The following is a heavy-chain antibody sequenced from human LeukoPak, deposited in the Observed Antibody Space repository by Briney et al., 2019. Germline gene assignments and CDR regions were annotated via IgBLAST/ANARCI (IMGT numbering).Heavy chain of an antibody. V-gene: IGHV3-30*02. CDR1: GFTFSSYG. D-gene: IGHD2-2*01. J-gene: IGHJ4*02. Sequence: GGSLRLSCAASGFTFSSYGMHWVRQAPGKGLEWVAFIRYDGSNKYYADSVKGRFTISRDNSKNTLYLQMNSLTTEDTAVYYCSGRDSSRNPWAYWGQGTLVSVSS. CDR2: IRYDGSNK. CDR3: SGRDSSRNPWAY.